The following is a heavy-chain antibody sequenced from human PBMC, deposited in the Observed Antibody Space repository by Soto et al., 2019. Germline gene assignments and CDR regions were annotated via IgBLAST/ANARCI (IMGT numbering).Heavy chain of an antibody. CDR2: IYSGGST. V-gene: IGHV3-53*01. Sequence: PGGSLRLSCAASGFTVSSNYMSWVRQAPGKGLEWVSVIYSGGSTYYADSVKGRFTISRDNSKNTLYLQMNSLRAEDTAVYYCARGGGSNGGIFDYYYYYGMDVWGQGTTVTVS. J-gene: IGHJ6*02. CDR3: ARGGGSNGGIFDYYYYYGMDV. CDR1: GFTVSSNY. D-gene: IGHD1-26*01.